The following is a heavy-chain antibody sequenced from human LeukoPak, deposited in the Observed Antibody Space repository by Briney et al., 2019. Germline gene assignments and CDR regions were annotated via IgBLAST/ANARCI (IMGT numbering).Heavy chain of an antibody. D-gene: IGHD4-11*01. V-gene: IGHV3-7*01. J-gene: IGHJ4*02. CDR1: GFTFSSYW. CDR2: IKQDGSEK. CDR3: VSSYDYSGTGSFDH. Sequence: PGGSLRLSCAASGFTFSSYWMIWVRQAPGKGLEWVANIKQDGSEKYYVDSLKGRFTISRDNAKSSLYLQMNSLGAEDTAVYYCVSSYDYSGTGSFDHWGQGILVTVSS.